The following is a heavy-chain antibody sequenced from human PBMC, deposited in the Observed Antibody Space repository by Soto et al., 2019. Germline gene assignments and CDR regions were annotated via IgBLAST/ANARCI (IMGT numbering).Heavy chain of an antibody. J-gene: IGHJ4*02. D-gene: IGHD3-22*01. V-gene: IGHV1-69*01. Sequence: QVQLVQSGAEVKKPGSSVKVSCKASGGTFSSYAISWVRQAPGQGLEWMGGIIPIFGTANYAQKFQGRVTITADESTSTAYMELSSLRSEDTAVYYCARYPFLGYDRSGSTPWGYFDYWGQGTLVTVSS. CDR2: IIPIFGTA. CDR1: GGTFSSYA. CDR3: ARYPFLGYDRSGSTPWGYFDY.